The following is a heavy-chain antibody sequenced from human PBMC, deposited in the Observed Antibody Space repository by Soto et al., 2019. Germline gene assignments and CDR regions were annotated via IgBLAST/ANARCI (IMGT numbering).Heavy chain of an antibody. V-gene: IGHV4-31*03. Sequence: SETLSLTCTVSGGSISSGGYYWSWIRQHPGKGLEWIGYIYYSGSTYYNPSLKSRVTISVDTSKNQFPLKLSSVTAADTAVYYCAREMSYDFWSGFVDVWGKGTTVTVSS. CDR1: GGSISSGGYY. CDR2: IYYSGST. D-gene: IGHD3-3*01. J-gene: IGHJ6*04. CDR3: AREMSYDFWSGFVDV.